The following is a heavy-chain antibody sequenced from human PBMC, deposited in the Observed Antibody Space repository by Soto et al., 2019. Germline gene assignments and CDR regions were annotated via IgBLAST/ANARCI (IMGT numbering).Heavy chain of an antibody. V-gene: IGHV4-4*02. CDR1: GDSFSSSHW. D-gene: IGHD5-12*01. CDR3: ARCGYTAYDKEFDY. J-gene: IGHJ4*02. CDR2: IYHSGNA. Sequence: QVQLQESGPGLVKPSGTLSLTCAVSGDSFSSSHWWSWVRQPPGKGLEWIGEIYHSGNANYNPSLNSPVTISMDKSQSQFSLKLSSVTAADTAVYYCARCGYTAYDKEFDYWGQGTLVTVSS.